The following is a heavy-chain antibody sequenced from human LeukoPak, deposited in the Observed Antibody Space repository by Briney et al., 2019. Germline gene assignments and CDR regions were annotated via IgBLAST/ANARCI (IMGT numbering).Heavy chain of an antibody. CDR2: IYTSGST. D-gene: IGHD1-26*01. V-gene: IGHV4-61*02. CDR1: GGSISSGSYY. Sequence: SQTLSLTCTVSGGSISSGSYYWSWIRQPAGKGLEWIGRIYTSGSTNYNPSLKSRVTISVDTSKNQFSLKLSSVTAADTAVYYCARTVRWELLGYFDYWGQGTLVTVSS. CDR3: ARTVRWELLGYFDY. J-gene: IGHJ4*02.